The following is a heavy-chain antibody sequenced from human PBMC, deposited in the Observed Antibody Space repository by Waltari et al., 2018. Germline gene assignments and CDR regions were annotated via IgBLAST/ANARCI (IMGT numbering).Heavy chain of an antibody. Sequence: EVQLVESGGGLVQPGGSLRLSCAASGFSFSSYWMTWFRQAPGTGVVWVATIKPEVSGKFYVDSVKGRFSISRYNAKNSLYLQMNSLRAEDTAIFYCARMGAGRAPDYWGQGTLVTVSS. D-gene: IGHD3-16*01. CDR3: ARMGAGRAPDY. CDR1: GFSFSSYW. V-gene: IGHV3-7*03. J-gene: IGHJ4*02. CDR2: IKPEVSGK.